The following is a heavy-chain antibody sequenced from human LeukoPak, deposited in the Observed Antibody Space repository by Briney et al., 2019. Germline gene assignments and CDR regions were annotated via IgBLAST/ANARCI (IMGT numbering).Heavy chain of an antibody. V-gene: IGHV3-30-3*02. J-gene: IGHJ3*02. CDR1: GFTFSSYA. D-gene: IGHD2-2*01. CDR2: ISYDGSNK. Sequence: GGSLRLSCAASGFTFSSYAMHWVRQAPGKGLEWVAVISYDGSNKYYADSVKGRFTISRDNSKNTLYLQMNSLRAEDTAVYYCAKMGPYQPLPHDAFDIWGQGTMVTVSS. CDR3: AKMGPYQPLPHDAFDI.